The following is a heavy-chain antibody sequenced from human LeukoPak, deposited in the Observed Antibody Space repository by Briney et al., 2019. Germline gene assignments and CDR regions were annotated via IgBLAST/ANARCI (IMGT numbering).Heavy chain of an antibody. Sequence: PSETLSLTCTVSGGSISSYYWSWIRQPPGKGLEWIGYIYYSGSTNYNPSLKSRVTISVDTSQNQFSLKLSSVTAADTAVYYCARFVGATTDDAFGIWGQGTMVTVSS. CDR1: GGSISSYY. J-gene: IGHJ3*02. V-gene: IGHV4-59*01. D-gene: IGHD1-26*01. CDR3: ARFVGATTDDAFGI. CDR2: IYYSGST.